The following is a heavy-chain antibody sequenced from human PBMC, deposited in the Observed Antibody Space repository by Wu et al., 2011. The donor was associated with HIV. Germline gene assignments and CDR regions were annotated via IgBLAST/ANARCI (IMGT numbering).Heavy chain of an antibody. CDR1: GGTFNSYG. D-gene: IGHD2-21*01. CDR2: IIPMFGTA. V-gene: IGHV1-69*06. Sequence: QVHLVQSGTEVKKPGASVKVSCKASGGTFNSYGISWVRQAPGQGLEWMGGIIPMFGTAKYAQKFQGRVTITADKSTSTAYMELSSLRSEDTAVYYCARDFGGDEDSWGQGTLVTVSS. J-gene: IGHJ4*02. CDR3: ARDFGGDEDS.